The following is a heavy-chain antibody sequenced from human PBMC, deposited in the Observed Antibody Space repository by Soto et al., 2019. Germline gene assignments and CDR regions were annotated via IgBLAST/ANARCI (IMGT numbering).Heavy chain of an antibody. CDR1: GGSISSYY. J-gene: IGHJ3*02. V-gene: IGHV4-59*01. CDR3: ASRGDCSGGSCYGEAFES. Sequence: SETLSLTCTVSGGSISSYYWSWIRQPPGKGLEWIGYIYYSGSTNYNPSLKSRVTISVDTSTNQFSLKLSSVTAADTAVYYCASRGDCSGGSCYGEAFESWGQGTVVTVS. CDR2: IYYSGST. D-gene: IGHD2-15*01.